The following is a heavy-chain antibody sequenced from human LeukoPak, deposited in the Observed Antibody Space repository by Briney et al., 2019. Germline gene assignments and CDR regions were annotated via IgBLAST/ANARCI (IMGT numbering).Heavy chain of an antibody. Sequence: GGSLRLSCAASGFTFSSYALTWVRQAPGKGLEWVSGISGSGGSTYYAASVKGRFTISRDNSKNTLYLQMSSLRVEDMAVYYCASSRSGWIYFDYWGQGTLVTVSS. J-gene: IGHJ4*02. CDR2: ISGSGGST. V-gene: IGHV3-23*01. CDR1: GFTFSSYA. CDR3: ASSRSGWIYFDY. D-gene: IGHD6-19*01.